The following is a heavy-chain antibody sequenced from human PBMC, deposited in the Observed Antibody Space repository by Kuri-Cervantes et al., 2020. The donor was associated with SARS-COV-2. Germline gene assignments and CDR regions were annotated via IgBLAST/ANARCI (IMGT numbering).Heavy chain of an antibody. CDR3: ARMSVGSGSHPLRY. CDR2: ISSSSSTI. J-gene: IGHJ4*02. Sequence: GGSLRLSCAASGFTFSSYSMNWVRRAPGKGLEWVSYISSSSSTIYYADSVKGRFTISRDNSKNSLYLQMNSLRAEDTAVYYCARMSVGSGSHPLRYWGQGTLVTVSS. D-gene: IGHD3-10*01. CDR1: GFTFSSYS. V-gene: IGHV3-48*01.